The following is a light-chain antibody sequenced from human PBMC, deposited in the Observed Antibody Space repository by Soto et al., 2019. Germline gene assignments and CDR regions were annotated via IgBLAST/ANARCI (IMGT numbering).Light chain of an antibody. J-gene: IGKJ1*01. Sequence: RITQSHSTLAASVGDRVTIICRASQSISKWLAWYQQKPGKAPKLMIYEASSLEPGVPPRFSGSGSGTEFTLTISSLQPDDFATYYCQHYSTYVFGQGTKVDI. V-gene: IGKV1-5*03. CDR1: QSISKW. CDR3: QHYSTYV. CDR2: EAS.